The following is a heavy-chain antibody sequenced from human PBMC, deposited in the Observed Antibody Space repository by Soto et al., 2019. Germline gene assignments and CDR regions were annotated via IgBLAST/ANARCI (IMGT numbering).Heavy chain of an antibody. CDR3: ARGEIQLWFAPVFDY. CDR2: IYYSGIT. J-gene: IGHJ4*02. V-gene: IGHV4-30-4*01. Sequence: SETLSLTCTVSGGSISSGDYYWSWIRHPPGKGLEWIGYIYYSGITYYNPSLKSRVTISVDTSKNQFSLKLSSVTAADTAVYYCARGEIQLWFAPVFDYWGQGTLVTVSS. D-gene: IGHD5-18*01. CDR1: GGSISSGDYY.